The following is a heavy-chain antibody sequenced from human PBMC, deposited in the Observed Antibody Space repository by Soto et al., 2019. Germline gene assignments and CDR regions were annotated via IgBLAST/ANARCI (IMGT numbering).Heavy chain of an antibody. Sequence: QVQLVESGGGVVQPGRSLRLSCAASGFTFSSYGMHWVRQAPDKGLEWVAVISYDGSNKYYADSVKGRFTISRDNSKNTLYLQMNSLRAEDTAVYYCAKLPYGDYAEFDYWGQGTLVTVSS. D-gene: IGHD4-17*01. V-gene: IGHV3-30*18. CDR1: GFTFSSYG. J-gene: IGHJ4*02. CDR3: AKLPYGDYAEFDY. CDR2: ISYDGSNK.